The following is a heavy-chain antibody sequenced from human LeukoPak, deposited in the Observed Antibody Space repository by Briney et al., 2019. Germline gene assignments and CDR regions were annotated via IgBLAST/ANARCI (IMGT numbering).Heavy chain of an antibody. V-gene: IGHV1-69*13. J-gene: IGHJ4*02. CDR1: GGTFSSYS. Sequence: SVKVSCKASGGTFSSYSISWVRQAPGQGLEWMGGIIPIFGTANYAQKFQGRVTITADESTSTAYMELSSLRSEDTAVYYCARAGESPGRYCSSTSCYAGGLDYGGQGTLVTVSS. D-gene: IGHD2-2*01. CDR3: ARAGESPGRYCSSTSCYAGGLDY. CDR2: IIPIFGTA.